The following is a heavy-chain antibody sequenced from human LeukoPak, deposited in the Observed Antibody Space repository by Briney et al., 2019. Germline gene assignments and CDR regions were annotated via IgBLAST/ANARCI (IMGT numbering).Heavy chain of an antibody. CDR1: GFTFSSYS. V-gene: IGHV3-48*04. J-gene: IGHJ4*02. CDR2: ISSSSSTI. Sequence: GGSLRLSCAASGFTFSSYSMNWVRQAPGKGLEWVSYISSSSSTIYYADSVKGRFTISRDNAKNSLYLQMNSLRAEDTAVYYCARGVVFWSGYYDDYWGQGTLVTVSS. CDR3: ARGVVFWSGYYDDY. D-gene: IGHD3-3*01.